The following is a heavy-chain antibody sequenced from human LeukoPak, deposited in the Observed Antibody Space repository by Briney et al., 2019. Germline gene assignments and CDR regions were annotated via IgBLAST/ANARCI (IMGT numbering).Heavy chain of an antibody. J-gene: IGHJ4*02. V-gene: IGHV4-34*01. CDR2: INHSGST. CDR1: GGSISSYY. Sequence: PSETLSLTCTVSGGSISSYYWSWIRQPPGKGLEWIGEINHSGSTNYNPSLKSRVTISVDTSKNQFSLKLSSVTAADTAVYYCARFMITFGGVIVKGIDYWGQGTLVTVSS. D-gene: IGHD3-16*02. CDR3: ARFMITFGGVIVKGIDY.